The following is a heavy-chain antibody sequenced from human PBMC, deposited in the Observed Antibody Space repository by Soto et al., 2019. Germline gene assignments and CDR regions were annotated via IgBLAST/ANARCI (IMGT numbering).Heavy chain of an antibody. J-gene: IGHJ4*02. V-gene: IGHV1-18*01. D-gene: IGHD1-1*01. CDR3: ARGRYGDY. Sequence: QVHLVQSGAEVKKPGASVKVSCKGSGYAFTTYGITWVRQAPGQGLEWMGWISAHNGNTNYAQKLQGRVTVTRYTSTSTAYMELRGLRSDDTAVYYCARGRYGDYWGQGALVTVSS. CDR1: GYAFTTYG. CDR2: ISAHNGNT.